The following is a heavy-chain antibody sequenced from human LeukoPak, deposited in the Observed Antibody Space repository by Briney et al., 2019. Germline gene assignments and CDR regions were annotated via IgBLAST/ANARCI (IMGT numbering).Heavy chain of an antibody. V-gene: IGHV3-53*01. J-gene: IGHJ4*02. D-gene: IGHD1-26*01. CDR3: ARVGQDQSYSD. CDR1: GFTVSSNY. Sequence: GGSLRLSCAASGFTVSSNYMSWVRQAPGKGLEWVSVIYSGGSTYYADSVKGRFTISRDNSKNTLYLQMNSLRAEDTAVYYCARVGQDQSYSDWGQGTLVIVSS. CDR2: IYSGGST.